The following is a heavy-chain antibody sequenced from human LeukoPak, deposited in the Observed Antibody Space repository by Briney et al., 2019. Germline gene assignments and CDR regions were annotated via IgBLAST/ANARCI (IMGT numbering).Heavy chain of an antibody. CDR2: ITASGDRT. D-gene: IGHD2-15*01. J-gene: IGHJ4*02. CDR3: ARRDIVVVVSASDY. Sequence: GESLRLSCAASGFTFSDYVMIWVRQAPGKGLEWVSGITASGDRTFYGDSVRGRFTMSRDNSKNTVYLQMNSLRVDDTAVYYCARRDIVVVVSASDYWGQGTLVTVSS. CDR1: GFTFSDYV. V-gene: IGHV3-23*01.